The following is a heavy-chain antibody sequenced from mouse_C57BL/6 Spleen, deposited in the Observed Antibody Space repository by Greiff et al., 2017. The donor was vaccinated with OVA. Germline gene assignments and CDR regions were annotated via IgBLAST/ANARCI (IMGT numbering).Heavy chain of an antibody. D-gene: IGHD1-1*01. Sequence: EVQLQQSGPGLVKPSQSLSLTCSVPGYSFTSCYYWNWIRQFPQNHLGWGCYISYDGSNNYNPSLNNRTSFTHDTSTIQFFLKLNSVSTEDTAAYYCASALYYYGSHTWFDYWGQGTLLTVSA. CDR3: ASALYYYGSHTWFDY. CDR1: GYSFTSCYY. J-gene: IGHJ3*01. CDR2: ISYDGSN. V-gene: IGHV3-6*01.